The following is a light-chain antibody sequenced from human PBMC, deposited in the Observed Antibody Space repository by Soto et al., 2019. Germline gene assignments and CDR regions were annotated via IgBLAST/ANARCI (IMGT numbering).Light chain of an antibody. CDR3: QQYNNWWT. V-gene: IGKV3-15*01. CDR2: GAS. Sequence: IVFTQSPATLSVTPGGRATLSCRASQSVSSNLAWYQQKPGQAPRLLIYGASTRATGIPARFSGSGSGTEFTLIISSLQSEDFAVYYCQQYNNWWTFGQGTKVDIK. J-gene: IGKJ1*01. CDR1: QSVSSN.